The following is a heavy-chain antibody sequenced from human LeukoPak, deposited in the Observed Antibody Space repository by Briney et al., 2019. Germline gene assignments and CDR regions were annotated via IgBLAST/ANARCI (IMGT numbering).Heavy chain of an antibody. V-gene: IGHV1-18*01. CDR1: GYTFTSYG. CDR2: ISAYNGNT. D-gene: IGHD2-15*01. J-gene: IGHJ6*02. CDR3: ASEGYCSGGSCYGSEPYYYYGMDV. Sequence: ASVKVSCKASGYTFTSYGISWVRQAPGQGLEWMGWISAYNGNTNYAQKFQGRVTITADESTSTAYMELSSLRSEDTAVYYCASEGYCSGGSCYGSEPYYYYGMDVWGQGTTVTVSS.